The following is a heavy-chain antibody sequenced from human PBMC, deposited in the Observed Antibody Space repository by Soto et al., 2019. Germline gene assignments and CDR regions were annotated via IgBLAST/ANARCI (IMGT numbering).Heavy chain of an antibody. CDR1: GLTFSTYW. Sequence: EGQLVESGGGLVQPGGSLRLSCAASGLTFSTYWMSWVRQAPGKGLEWVANINEDGTEKYFVDSVKGRFTISRDNSKKALHLQMNSLRAEDTAVYYCARDNGNPKGRFDPWGQGTLVTVSS. CDR2: INEDGTEK. V-gene: IGHV3-7*01. J-gene: IGHJ5*02. D-gene: IGHD3-10*01. CDR3: ARDNGNPKGRFDP.